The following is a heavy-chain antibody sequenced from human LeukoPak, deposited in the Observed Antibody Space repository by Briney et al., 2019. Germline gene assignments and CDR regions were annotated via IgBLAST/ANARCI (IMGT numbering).Heavy chain of an antibody. Sequence: PGGSLRLSWAASGFTFSTYWMSWVRQAPGKGLEWVANIKQDGSEKYYLDSVKGRFTISRDNAKNSLYLQMNSLRAEDTAVYFCTREAAAGIDYWGQGSLVTDSS. J-gene: IGHJ4*02. V-gene: IGHV3-7*01. CDR3: TREAAAGIDY. CDR1: GFTFSTYW. CDR2: IKQDGSEK. D-gene: IGHD6-13*01.